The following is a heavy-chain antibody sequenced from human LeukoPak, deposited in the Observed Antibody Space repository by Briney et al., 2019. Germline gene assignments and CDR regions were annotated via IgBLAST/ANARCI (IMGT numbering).Heavy chain of an antibody. Sequence: GGSLRLSCAASGFSFDDYAMHWVRQAPGKGLEWVSGISWNSGSIGYADSVKGRFTISRDNAKNSLYLQMNSLRAEDMALYYCAKGLSIASADAFDIWGQGKMVTVSS. D-gene: IGHD6-13*01. J-gene: IGHJ3*02. V-gene: IGHV3-9*03. CDR3: AKGLSIASADAFDI. CDR2: ISWNSGSI. CDR1: GFSFDDYA.